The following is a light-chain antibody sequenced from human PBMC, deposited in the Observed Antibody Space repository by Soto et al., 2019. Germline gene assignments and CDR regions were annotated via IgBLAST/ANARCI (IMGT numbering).Light chain of an antibody. J-gene: IGKJ1*01. CDR2: GAS. CDR1: QSVSSSY. Sequence: EIVLTQSPGTLSLSPGERATLSCRASQSVSSSYLAWYQQKPGQAPRLLIYGASSRATGIPDRFSGSGSGTDFTLIISRLEPEDFAVYYCQQYGSSPQTFAQGTKVEIK. CDR3: QQYGSSPQT. V-gene: IGKV3-20*01.